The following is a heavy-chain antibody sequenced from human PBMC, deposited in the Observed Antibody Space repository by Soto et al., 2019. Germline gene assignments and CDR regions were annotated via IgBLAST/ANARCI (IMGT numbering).Heavy chain of an antibody. CDR2: ISWNRGDI. V-gene: IGHV3-9*01. Sequence: DVELVESGGGLVQPGRSLTLACAASGFMFEDYAMHWVRQVPGKGLEWVSGISWNRGDIAYVDSVKGRFTISRDNAKKSLTLQMNSLRPEDTALYYCAKGKVATIKYYGMDVWGQGTTVIVSS. D-gene: IGHD5-12*01. CDR1: GFMFEDYA. CDR3: AKGKVATIKYYGMDV. J-gene: IGHJ6*02.